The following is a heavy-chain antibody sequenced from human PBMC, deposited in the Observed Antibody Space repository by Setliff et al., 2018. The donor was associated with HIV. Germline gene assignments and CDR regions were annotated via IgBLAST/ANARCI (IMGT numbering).Heavy chain of an antibody. V-gene: IGHV4-61*02. D-gene: IGHD3-22*01. CDR2: IHTSGNT. Sequence: PSETLSLTCTVSGGSISSGSYYWSWIRQPAGKGLEWIGRIHTSGNTNYNPSLKSRVTISVDTSKNQFSLKLSSVTAADTAVYYCAREGGLDHYDSSGHYPYWGQGTLVTVSS. J-gene: IGHJ4*02. CDR3: AREGGLDHYDSSGHYPY. CDR1: GGSISSGSYY.